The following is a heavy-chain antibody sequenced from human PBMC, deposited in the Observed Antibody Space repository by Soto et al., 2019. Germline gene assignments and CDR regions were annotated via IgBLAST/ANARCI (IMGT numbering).Heavy chain of an antibody. CDR1: GFTFTRYS. CDR3: ARESEDLTSNFDY. CDR2: ISSTTHYI. V-gene: IGHV3-21*06. Sequence: GGSRRLSCAASGFTFTRYSMNWVRQAPGKGLEWVSSISSTTHYIYYADSMRGRFTISRDNAKNAVYLEMNSLRAEDTAVYYCARESEDLTSNFDYWGQGTLVTVSS. J-gene: IGHJ4*02.